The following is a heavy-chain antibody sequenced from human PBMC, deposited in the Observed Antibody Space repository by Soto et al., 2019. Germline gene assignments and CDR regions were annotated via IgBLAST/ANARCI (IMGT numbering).Heavy chain of an antibody. D-gene: IGHD3-9*01. J-gene: IGHJ4*02. V-gene: IGHV4-39*01. Sequence: SETLSLTCTVSGGSLSSSSYYWGWIRQPPGKGLEWIGSIYYRGSTYYNPSHKSRVTISVDTSKNQFSLKLSSVTAADTAVYYCASLQYYDILTGYYPHYFDYWGQGTLVTVSS. CDR3: ASLQYYDILTGYYPHYFDY. CDR1: GGSLSSSSYY. CDR2: IYYRGST.